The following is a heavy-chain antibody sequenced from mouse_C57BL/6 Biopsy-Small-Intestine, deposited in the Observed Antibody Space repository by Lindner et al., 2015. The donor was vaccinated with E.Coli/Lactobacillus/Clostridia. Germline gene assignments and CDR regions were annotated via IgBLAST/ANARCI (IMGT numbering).Heavy chain of an antibody. CDR3: ARRIYYYGSSYGYFDV. D-gene: IGHD1-1*01. V-gene: IGHV1-18*01. CDR2: INPNNGGT. Sequence: VQLQESGPELVKPGASMKIPCKASGYTFTDNNMDWVKQSHGKSPEWIGDINPNNGGTIYNQKFKGKATLTVDKSSNTAYMELRSLTSEDTAVYYCARRIYYYGSSYGYFDVWGTGTTVTVSS. CDR1: GYTFTDNN. J-gene: IGHJ1*03.